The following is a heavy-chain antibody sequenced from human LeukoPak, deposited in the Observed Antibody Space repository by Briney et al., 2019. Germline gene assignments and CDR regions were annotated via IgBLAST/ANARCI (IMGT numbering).Heavy chain of an antibody. D-gene: IGHD3-10*01. J-gene: IGHJ4*02. CDR2: LSAYNGNK. CDR3: VRMGFTLVRGAKDY. CDR1: GYTFTSYG. V-gene: IGHV1-18*01. Sequence: ASVKVSCKASGYTFTSYGISWVRQAPGQGLEWMGWLSAYNGNKNYAQKFQGRVAMTTETSTNTAYMELRSLRSDDTAIYYCVRMGFTLVRGAKDYWGQGTLVTVSS.